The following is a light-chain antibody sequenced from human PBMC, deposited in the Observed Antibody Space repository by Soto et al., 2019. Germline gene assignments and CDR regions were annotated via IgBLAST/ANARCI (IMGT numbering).Light chain of an antibody. CDR2: ETS. J-gene: IGKJ2*01. CDR3: KKHNSYPYI. V-gene: IGKV1-17*03. CDR1: QDISRF. Sequence: DVQMTQSPSAMSASVGDRVTITCRATQDISRFVAWFQQKPGKAPERLIYETSTLQPGVPSRFSGGGFGTEFPPETSGLQPEVVETYYCKKHNSYPYILGQGTKRETK.